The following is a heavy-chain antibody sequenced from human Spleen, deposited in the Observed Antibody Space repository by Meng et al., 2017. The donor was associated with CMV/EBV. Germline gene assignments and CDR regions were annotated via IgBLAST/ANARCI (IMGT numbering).Heavy chain of an antibody. V-gene: IGHV3-30-3*01. Sequence: GGSLRLSCAASGFTFSSYAMHWVRQAPGKGLEWVAVISYDGSNKYYADSVKGRFTISRDNSKNTLYLQMSSLRAEDTALYYCARDPGVNGYYSYYFDSWGQEMLVTVSS. D-gene: IGHD3-22*01. CDR2: ISYDGSNK. J-gene: IGHJ4*02. CDR3: ARDPGVNGYYSYYFDS. CDR1: GFTFSSYA.